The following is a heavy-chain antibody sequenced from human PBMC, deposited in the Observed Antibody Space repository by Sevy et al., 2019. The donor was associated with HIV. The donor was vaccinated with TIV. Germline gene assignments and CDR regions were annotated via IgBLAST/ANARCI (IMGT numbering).Heavy chain of an antibody. D-gene: IGHD6-13*01. CDR1: GFTFSNYA. Sequence: GGSLRLSCAASGFTFSNYAIHWVRQAPGMRLQYVSGISSAGGRTYYEDSVKGRFTISRDNSKNTLYLQMGSLRLEDMAVYYCVRGIPAPGKAYYYYGMDVWGQGTTVTVSS. CDR3: VRGIPAPGKAYYYYGMDV. CDR2: ISSAGGRT. V-gene: IGHV3-64*02. J-gene: IGHJ6*02.